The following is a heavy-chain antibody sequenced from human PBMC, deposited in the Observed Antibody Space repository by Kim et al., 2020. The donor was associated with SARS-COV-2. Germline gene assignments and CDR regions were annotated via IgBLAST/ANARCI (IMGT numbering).Heavy chain of an antibody. CDR1: GLRFSSYG. CDR3: AKDSNDDYVWGSFDY. D-gene: IGHD3-16*01. J-gene: IGHJ4*02. V-gene: IGHV3-33*06. Sequence: GGSLRLSCAASGLRFSSYGMHWVRQAPGKGLEWVSIIWYDGINKYYADSVKGRFTISRDNSKNTVYLQMNSLRDEDTAVYYCAKDSNDDYVWGSFDYWGQGTLVTVSS. CDR2: IWYDGINK.